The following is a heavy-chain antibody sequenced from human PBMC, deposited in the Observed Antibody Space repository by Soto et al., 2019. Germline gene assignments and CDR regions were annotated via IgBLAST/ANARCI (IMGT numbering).Heavy chain of an antibody. CDR2: ISAYKGNT. Sequence: ASVKVSCKASGYTFTIYGISCVRNAPGQGLEWMVCISAYKGNTKYAQKLQVRVTMTTDTSTITADMELRSLRSDATAVYYCARYPNYFDYWGQGILVTV. V-gene: IGHV1-18*01. CDR3: ARYPNYFDY. J-gene: IGHJ4*02. CDR1: GYTFTIYG.